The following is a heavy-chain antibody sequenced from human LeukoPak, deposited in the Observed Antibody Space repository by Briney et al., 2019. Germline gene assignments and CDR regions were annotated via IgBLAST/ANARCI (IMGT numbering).Heavy chain of an antibody. Sequence: GGSLRLSCAASGLTFSNNWMSWVGQAPGKGLEWVANINQDGSEEYYVDSVKGRFTVSRDNAKNSLYLQMNSLRAEDTAVYYCARDGRYISDYWGQGTLVIVS. D-gene: IGHD1-26*01. CDR2: INQDGSEE. CDR1: GLTFSNNW. CDR3: ARDGRYISDY. J-gene: IGHJ4*02. V-gene: IGHV3-7*05.